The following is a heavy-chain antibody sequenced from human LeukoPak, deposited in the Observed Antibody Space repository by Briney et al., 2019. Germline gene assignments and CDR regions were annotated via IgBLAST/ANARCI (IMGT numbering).Heavy chain of an antibody. J-gene: IGHJ4*02. Sequence: SETLSLTCTVSGGSISSYYWSWIRQPAGKGLEWIGHIYTSGSPNYNPSLRSRVTMSVDTSKNQISLKLSSVTAADTAVYYCARGSEQWLTYFDYWGLGTQVTVSS. CDR2: IYTSGSP. D-gene: IGHD6-19*01. V-gene: IGHV4-4*07. CDR1: GGSISSYY. CDR3: ARGSEQWLTYFDY.